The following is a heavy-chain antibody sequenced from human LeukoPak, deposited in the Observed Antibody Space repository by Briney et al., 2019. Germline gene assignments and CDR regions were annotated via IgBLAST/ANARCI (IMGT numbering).Heavy chain of an antibody. CDR1: GLTFSSFW. V-gene: IGHV3-23*01. CDR3: AREMTIITYSFDS. D-gene: IGHD5-24*01. CDR2: ISETGGTI. J-gene: IGHJ4*02. Sequence: GGSLRLSCAASGLTFSSFWVTWVRQAPGKGLEWVSAISETGGTIHYADSVRGRFTISRDNSKNTLYLQMNSLRAEDTAVYYCAREMTIITYSFDSWGQGTLVTVSS.